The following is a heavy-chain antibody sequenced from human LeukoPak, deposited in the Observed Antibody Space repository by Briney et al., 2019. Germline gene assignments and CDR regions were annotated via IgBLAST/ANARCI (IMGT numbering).Heavy chain of an antibody. CDR2: ISGSGGST. V-gene: IGHV3-23*01. J-gene: IGHJ6*02. CDR1: GFTFSSYA. D-gene: IGHD1-14*01. CDR3: EKGGLTSASLIYYYYYGMDV. Sequence: SGASLRLSCAASGFTFSSYAMSWVRQAPGKGLEWVSAISGSGGSTYYADSVKGRFTISRDNSKNTLYLQMNSLRAEDTAVYYSEKGGLTSASLIYYYYYGMDVWGQGTTVTVSS.